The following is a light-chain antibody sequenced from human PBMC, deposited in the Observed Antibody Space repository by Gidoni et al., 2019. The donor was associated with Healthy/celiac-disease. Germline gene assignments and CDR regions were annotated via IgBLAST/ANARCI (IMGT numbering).Light chain of an antibody. V-gene: IGKV2-28*01. CDR3: MQALQTPWT. CDR1: HGLLHSNGYNY. Sequence: DIVMTQSPLSLPVTPGEPASLSCRSSHGLLHSNGYNYLDWYLQKPGQSPQLLIYLGSNRASGVPDRFSGSGSGTDFTLKISRVEAEDVGVYYCMQALQTPWTFGQGTKVEIK. CDR2: LGS. J-gene: IGKJ1*01.